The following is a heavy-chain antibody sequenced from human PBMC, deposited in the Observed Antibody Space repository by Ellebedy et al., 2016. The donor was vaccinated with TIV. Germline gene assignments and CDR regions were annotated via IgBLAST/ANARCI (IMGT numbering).Heavy chain of an antibody. Sequence: ASVKVSCKVSGYTLTELSMHWVRQAPGKGLEWMGGFDPEDGETIYAQKFQGRVTMTEDTSTDTAYMELSSLISEDTAVYYCATALVFRGEHNHWGQGTLVTVSS. CDR2: FDPEDGET. CDR1: GYTLTELS. CDR3: ATALVFRGEHNH. V-gene: IGHV1-24*01. D-gene: IGHD1/OR15-1a*01. J-gene: IGHJ5*02.